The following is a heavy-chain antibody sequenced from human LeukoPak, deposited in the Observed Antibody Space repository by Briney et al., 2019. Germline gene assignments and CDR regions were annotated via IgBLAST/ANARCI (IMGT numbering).Heavy chain of an antibody. Sequence: SETLSLTCTVSGDSISSSYWSWIRQPPGKGLEWIGYFYYSGSTNYNPSLKSRLTISVDTSKNQISLKLSSVTAADTAAYYCARLPQLVQEYYFDYWGQGTLVTVSS. D-gene: IGHD6-13*01. CDR3: ARLPQLVQEYYFDY. CDR1: GDSISSSY. J-gene: IGHJ4*02. V-gene: IGHV4-59*08. CDR2: FYYSGST.